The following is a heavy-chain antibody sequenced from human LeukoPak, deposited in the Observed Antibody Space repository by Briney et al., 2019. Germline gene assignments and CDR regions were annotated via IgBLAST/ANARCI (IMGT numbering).Heavy chain of an antibody. CDR1: GGSISSYY. D-gene: IGHD5-18*01. CDR3: ARLGYSYGYQTLYYFDY. Sequence: SETLSLTCTVSGGSISSYYWSWIRQPPGKGLEYIGYIYYSGSTNYNPSLKSRVTISVDTSKNQFSLKLSSVTAADTAVYYCARLGYSYGYQTLYYFDYWGQGTLVTVSS. J-gene: IGHJ4*02. V-gene: IGHV4-59*01. CDR2: IYYSGST.